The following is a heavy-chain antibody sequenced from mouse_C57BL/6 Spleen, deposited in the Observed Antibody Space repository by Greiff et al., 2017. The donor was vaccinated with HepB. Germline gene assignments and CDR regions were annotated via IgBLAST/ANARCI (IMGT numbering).Heavy chain of an antibody. D-gene: IGHD2-12*01. CDR1: GYTFTSYG. CDR3: ARSPYDYPYYFDY. J-gene: IGHJ2*01. Sequence: QVQLKESGAELARPGASVKLSCKASGYTFTSYGISWVKQRTGQGLEWIGEIYPRSGNTYYNEKFKGKATLTADKSSSTAYMELRSLTSEDSAVYFCARSPYDYPYYFDYWGQGTTLTVSS. CDR2: IYPRSGNT. V-gene: IGHV1-81*01.